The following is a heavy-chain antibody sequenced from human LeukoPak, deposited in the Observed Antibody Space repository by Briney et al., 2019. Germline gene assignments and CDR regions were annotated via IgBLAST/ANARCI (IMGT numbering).Heavy chain of an antibody. CDR2: IYYSGST. D-gene: IGHD5-12*01. V-gene: IGHV4-59*08. CDR3: ARHMYSGYEDAFDI. Sequence: SETLSLTCTVSGGSISDHYWSWIRQPPGKGLEWLGYIYYSGSTNYNPSLKSRVTISVDTSKNQFSLNLNSVTAADTAVYYCARHMYSGYEDAFDIWGQGTMVTVSS. CDR1: GGSISDHY. J-gene: IGHJ3*02.